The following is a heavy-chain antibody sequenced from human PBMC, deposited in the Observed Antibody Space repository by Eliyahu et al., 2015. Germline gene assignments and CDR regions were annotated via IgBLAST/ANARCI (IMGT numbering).Heavy chain of an antibody. J-gene: IGHJ4*02. D-gene: IGHD3-22*01. CDR2: IGTYTENKDT. Sequence: QFQLVQSGPEMKRPGASVKVSCXASGDXFXSYGISXXRQTPGQGLEWMGWIGTYTENKDTKYAQRFQGRLTMTTDTSTRTAYMELRSLRSDDTAFYYCTRDRRNYDNSGLNFDYWGQGTLVTVSS. V-gene: IGHV1-18*01. CDR3: TRDRRNYDNSGLNFDY. CDR1: GDXFXSYG.